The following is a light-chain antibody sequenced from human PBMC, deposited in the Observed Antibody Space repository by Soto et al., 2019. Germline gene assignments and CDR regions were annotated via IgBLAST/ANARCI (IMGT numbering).Light chain of an antibody. J-gene: IGKJ1*01. V-gene: IGKV1-5*03. CDR3: QQYNGYPWT. CDR2: KES. Sequence: DIQMTQSPSTLSASVGDRVTITCRASHSISSWLAWYQQKTGKAPKALIYKESNLESGVPSRFSDSGSGTEFTLSISSLQPDDFATYYCQQYNGYPWTFGQGTKVEIK. CDR1: HSISSW.